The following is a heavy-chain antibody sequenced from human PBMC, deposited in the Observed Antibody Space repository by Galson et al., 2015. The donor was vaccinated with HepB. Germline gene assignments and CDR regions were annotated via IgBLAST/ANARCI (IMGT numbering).Heavy chain of an antibody. CDR2: INSDGSST. CDR3: ARGLDYGGNLHEFHH. J-gene: IGHJ1*01. V-gene: IGHV3-74*01. Sequence: SLRLSCAAFGFSFSTYVMHWVRQAPGKGLVWVSRINSDGSSTSYADSVKGRFTISRDNAKNTLYLQMNSLRAEDTAVYYCARGLDYGGNLHEFHHWGQGTLVTVSS. CDR1: GFSFSTYV. D-gene: IGHD4-23*01.